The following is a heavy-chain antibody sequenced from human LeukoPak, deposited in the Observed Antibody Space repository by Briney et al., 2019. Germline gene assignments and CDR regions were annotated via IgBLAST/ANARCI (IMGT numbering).Heavy chain of an antibody. CDR3: ARARRDAYNPFAS. V-gene: IGHV1-46*01. D-gene: IGHD5-24*01. CDR2: ITPSGDYT. J-gene: IGHJ4*02. CDR1: GYTFTSYH. Sequence: ASVKVSCEASGYTFTSYHIHWVRQAPGQGLEWVGVITPSGDYTSCAQRFQGRVTMTRDTSTSTVYMELSSLTPQDTAVYYCARARRDAYNPFASWGQGTLVTVSS.